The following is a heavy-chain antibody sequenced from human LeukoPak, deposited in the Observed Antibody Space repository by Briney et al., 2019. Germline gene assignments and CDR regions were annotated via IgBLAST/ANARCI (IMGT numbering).Heavy chain of an antibody. V-gene: IGHV3-11*01. D-gene: IGHD3-10*01. CDR2: ISSSGSTK. Sequence: GGSLRLSCAASGFTVSSNYMSWVRQAPGKGLEWVSYISSSGSTKYYADSVKGRFTISRDNAKNSYLQMKSLRAEDTAVHYCARDGHAYGHGSPHYWGQGTLVTVSS. CDR3: ARDGHAYGHGSPHY. CDR1: GFTVSSNY. J-gene: IGHJ4*02.